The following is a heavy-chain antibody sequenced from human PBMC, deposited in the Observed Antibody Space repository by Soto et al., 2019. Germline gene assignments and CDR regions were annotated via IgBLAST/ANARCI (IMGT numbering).Heavy chain of an antibody. CDR3: AREAPYSNDGYYYYYMDV. V-gene: IGHV4-59*01. Sequence: SETLSLTCTVSGGSIRSYYWSWIRQPPGKGLEWIGYINDSGSTNYNPSLKSRVTISVDTSKNQFSLKLSSVTAADTAVYYCAREAPYSNDGYYYYYMDVWAKGTTVTVSS. CDR2: INDSGST. J-gene: IGHJ6*03. CDR1: GGSIRSYY. D-gene: IGHD4-4*01.